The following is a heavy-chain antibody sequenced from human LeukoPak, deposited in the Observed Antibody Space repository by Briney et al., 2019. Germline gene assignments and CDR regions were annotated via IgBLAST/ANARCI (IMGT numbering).Heavy chain of an antibody. V-gene: IGHV4-38-2*02. D-gene: IGHD5-18*01. CDR2: IYHSGST. CDR3: ARGNTFQDTAMVADAFDI. CDR1: GYSISSDYY. Sequence: SETLSLTCTVSGYSISSDYYWGWIRQPPGKGLEWIGNIYHSGSTYYNPSLKSRVTISVDTSKNQFCLRLYSVTAADTAVYYCARGNTFQDTAMVADAFDIWGQGTMVTVSS. J-gene: IGHJ3*02.